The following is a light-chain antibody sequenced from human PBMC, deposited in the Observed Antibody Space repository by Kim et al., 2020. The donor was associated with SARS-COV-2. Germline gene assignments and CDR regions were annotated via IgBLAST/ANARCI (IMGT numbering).Light chain of an antibody. CDR2: TAS. Sequence: ASVGDRVTITCRASQGIRNHLAWYQQKPGKAPNLLIYTASTLESGVPSRFSGSGSGTEFTLTISSLQPEDLATYYCQQLNSYPLTFGGGTKVDIK. CDR1: QGIRNH. CDR3: QQLNSYPLT. J-gene: IGKJ4*01. V-gene: IGKV1-9*01.